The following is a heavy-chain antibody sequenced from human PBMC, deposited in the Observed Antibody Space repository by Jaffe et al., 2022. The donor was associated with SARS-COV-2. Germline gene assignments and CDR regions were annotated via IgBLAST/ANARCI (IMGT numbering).Heavy chain of an antibody. J-gene: IGHJ4*02. CDR3: ARFDYYDSSGYFTPFYYFDY. V-gene: IGHV4-34*01. D-gene: IGHD3-22*01. CDR1: GGSFSGYY. CDR2: INHSGST. Sequence: QVQLQQWGAGLLKPSETLSLTCAVYGGSFSGYYWSWIRQPPGKGLEWIGEINHSGSTNYNPSLKSRVTISVDTSKNQFSLKLSSVTAADTAVYYCARFDYYDSSGYFTPFYYFDYWGQGTLVTVSS.